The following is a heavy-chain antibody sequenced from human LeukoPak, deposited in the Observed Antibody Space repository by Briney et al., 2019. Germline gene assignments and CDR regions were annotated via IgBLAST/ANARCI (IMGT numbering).Heavy chain of an antibody. J-gene: IGHJ4*02. D-gene: IGHD6-13*01. Sequence: KQDGSEKYYVDSVKGRFTISRDNAKNSLYLQMNSLRAEDTAVYYCARSIVGSDIAAPFDYWGQGTLVTVSS. CDR3: ARSIVGSDIAAPFDY. CDR2: KQDGSEK. V-gene: IGHV3-7*04.